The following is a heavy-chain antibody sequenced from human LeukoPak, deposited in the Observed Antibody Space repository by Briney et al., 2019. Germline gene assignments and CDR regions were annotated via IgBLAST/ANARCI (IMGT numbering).Heavy chain of an antibody. D-gene: IGHD5-18*01. CDR3: ARGPGYSYGYDYYYGMDV. CDR1: GGSFSGYY. J-gene: IGHJ6*02. Sequence: SETPSLTCAVYGGSFSGYYWSWIRQPPGKGLEWIGEINHSGSTNYNPSLKSRVTISVDTSKNQFSLKLSSVTAADTAVYYCARGPGYSYGYDYYYGMDVWGQGTTVTVSS. CDR2: INHSGST. V-gene: IGHV4-34*01.